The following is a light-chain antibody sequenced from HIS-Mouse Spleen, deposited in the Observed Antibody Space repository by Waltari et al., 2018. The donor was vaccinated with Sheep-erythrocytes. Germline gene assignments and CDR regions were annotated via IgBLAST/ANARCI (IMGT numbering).Light chain of an antibody. V-gene: IGLV2-23*01. CDR2: EGS. J-gene: IGLJ3*02. CDR1: RSDVGSYNL. CDR3: CSYAGSSTPWV. Sequence: QSPLTQPASVSGPPGQSITIPCTGTRSDVGSYNLVSRYQQHPGKAPKLMIYEGSKRPSGVSNRFSGSKSGNTASLTISGLQAEDEADYYCCSYAGSSTPWVFGGGTKLTVL.